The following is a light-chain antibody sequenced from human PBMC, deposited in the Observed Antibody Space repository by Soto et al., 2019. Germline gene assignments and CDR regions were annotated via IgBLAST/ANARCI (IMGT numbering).Light chain of an antibody. CDR2: EVS. V-gene: IGLV2-14*01. CDR1: SSDVGGYSY. J-gene: IGLJ2*01. Sequence: QSALTQPASLSGSPGQSITISCTGTSSDVGGYSYVSWYQQHTGKTPKLMLYEVSNRPSGVSHRFSGSKSGNTASLTISGLQTEDEADYYCSSFSSITREVFGGGTQLTVL. CDR3: SSFSSITREV.